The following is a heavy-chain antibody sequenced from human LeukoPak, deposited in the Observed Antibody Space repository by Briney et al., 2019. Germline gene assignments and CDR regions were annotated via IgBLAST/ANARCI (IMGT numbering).Heavy chain of an antibody. D-gene: IGHD1-26*01. J-gene: IGHJ4*02. CDR2: IWYDGSNK. Sequence: PGRSLRLSCAASGFTFSSYGMHWVRQAPGKGLEWVALIWYDGSNKYYADSVKGRFTISRDNSKNTLYLQMNSLRAEDTAVYYCARDFSGSWGVSYSGQGTLVTVSS. CDR1: GFTFSSYG. CDR3: ARDFSGSWGVSY. V-gene: IGHV3-33*01.